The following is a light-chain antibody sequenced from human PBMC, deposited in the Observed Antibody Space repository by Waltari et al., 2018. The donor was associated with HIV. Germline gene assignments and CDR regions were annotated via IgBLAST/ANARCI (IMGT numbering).Light chain of an antibody. V-gene: IGLV2-11*01. J-gene: IGLJ3*02. CDR2: DVT. Sequence: QSALTQPRSVSGSPGQSVTISCTGTSSGFGGYNYVSWYQQHPNKAPKLMIYDVTKRPSGVPDRCSGTKSGNTASLTISGLQADDEADYYCCAYAGSYTLFGGGTKVTVL. CDR1: SSGFGGYNY. CDR3: CAYAGSYTL.